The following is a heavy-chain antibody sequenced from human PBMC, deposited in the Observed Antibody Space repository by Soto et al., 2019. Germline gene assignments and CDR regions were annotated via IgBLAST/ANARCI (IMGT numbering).Heavy chain of an antibody. J-gene: IGHJ3*02. D-gene: IGHD3-22*01. Sequence: TSETLSLTCTVSGGSISIYYWSWIRQPPGKGLEWIGYIYYTGSTNYNPSLKSRVTISADTSKNQFSLKLSSVTAADTAVYYCARDWDHFYDSSGYYVGIFHAFDMWGQGTMVTVSS. CDR1: GGSISIYY. CDR2: IYYTGST. V-gene: IGHV4-59*01. CDR3: ARDWDHFYDSSGYYVGIFHAFDM.